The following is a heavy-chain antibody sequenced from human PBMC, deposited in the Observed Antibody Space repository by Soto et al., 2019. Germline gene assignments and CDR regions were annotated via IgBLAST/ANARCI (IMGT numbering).Heavy chain of an antibody. D-gene: IGHD3-9*01. CDR2: INDRGSI. CDR3: ARESHDILTGPPWVWYFDL. CDR1: GGSFSGYY. J-gene: IGHJ2*01. V-gene: IGHV4-34*01. Sequence: QVQLQQWGAGPLRPLETLSLTCGVSGGSFSGYYWAWIRQSPGKGLEWIGEINDRGSINYNPALKSRVSISVVTSKNRYSLKLRSVTAADTAVYYCARESHDILTGPPWVWYFDLGGRGTLVTVSS.